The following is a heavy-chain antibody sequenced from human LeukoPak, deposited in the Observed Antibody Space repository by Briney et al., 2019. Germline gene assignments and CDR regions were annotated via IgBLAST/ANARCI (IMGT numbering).Heavy chain of an antibody. V-gene: IGHV3-21*01. D-gene: IGHD3-22*01. CDR2: ISSSSSYI. J-gene: IGHJ4*02. CDR3: ASSTYYYGSSGYCYVGYFDY. Sequence: GGSLRLSCAASGFTFSSYSMNWVRQAPGKGLEWVSSISSSSSYIYYADSVKGRFTISRDNAKNSLYLQMNSLRAEDTAVYYCASSTYYYGSSGYCYVGYFDYWGQGILVTVSS. CDR1: GFTFSSYS.